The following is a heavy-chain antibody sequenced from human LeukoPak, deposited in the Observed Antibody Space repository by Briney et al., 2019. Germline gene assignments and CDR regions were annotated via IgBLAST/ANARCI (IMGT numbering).Heavy chain of an antibody. J-gene: IGHJ5*02. CDR1: GFLFNNYG. D-gene: IGHD3-22*01. Sequence: PGGSLGLSCDGSGFLFNNYGLIWVRTAPGKGLEWVSAIINDGGGTTYADFVKGRFTISRDNSKNTLFLQMNSLRDEDTALYYCAKGSSGYFLHLWGQGTLVTVSS. CDR2: IINDGGGT. CDR3: AKGSSGYFLHL. V-gene: IGHV3-23*01.